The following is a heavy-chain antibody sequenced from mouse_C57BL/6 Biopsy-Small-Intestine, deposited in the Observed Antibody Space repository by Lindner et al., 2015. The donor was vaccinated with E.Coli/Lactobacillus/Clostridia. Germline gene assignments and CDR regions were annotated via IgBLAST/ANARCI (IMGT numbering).Heavy chain of an antibody. D-gene: IGHD2-4*01. V-gene: IGHV1-81*01. Sequence: VQLQESGAELARPGASVKLSCKASGFTFTNYGISWVIQRTRQGLEWIGEIYPRTGDTYYNEKFKGKATLAADKSSSTSYMELRGLTSEDSAVYFCARSYYDYDRAWFAYWGQGTLVTVSA. CDR1: GFTFTNYG. J-gene: IGHJ3*01. CDR3: ARSYYDYDRAWFAY. CDR2: IYPRTGDT.